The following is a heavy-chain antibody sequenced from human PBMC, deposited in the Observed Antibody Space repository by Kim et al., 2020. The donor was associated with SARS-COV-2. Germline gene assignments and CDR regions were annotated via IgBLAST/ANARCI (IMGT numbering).Heavy chain of an antibody. D-gene: IGHD6-19*01. CDR2: IYSGGST. J-gene: IGHJ4*01. V-gene: IGHV3-66*01. Sequence: GGSLRLSCAASGFTVSSNYMSWVRQAPGKGLEWVSVIYSGGSTYYADSVKGRFTISRDNYKNTLYLQMNSLRAADPAVYDCARAGDSSGWSGDIFDYWG. CDR1: GFTVSSNY. CDR3: ARAGDSSGWSGDIFDY.